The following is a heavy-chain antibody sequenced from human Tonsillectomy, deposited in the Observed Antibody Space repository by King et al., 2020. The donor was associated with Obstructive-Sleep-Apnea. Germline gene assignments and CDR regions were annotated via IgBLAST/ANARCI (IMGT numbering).Heavy chain of an antibody. D-gene: IGHD3-22*01. J-gene: IGHJ4*02. V-gene: IGHV4-4*02. CDR3: ARVLYYYDSSCYYYFDY. CDR2: IYHSGST. Sequence: VQLQESGPGLVKPSGTLSLTCAVSGGSISSSNWWSWVRQPPGKGLEWIGEIYHSGSTNYNPSLKSRVTISVDKSKNQFSLKLSSVTAADTAVYYCARVLYYYDSSCYYYFDYWGQGTLVTVSS. CDR1: GGSISSSNW.